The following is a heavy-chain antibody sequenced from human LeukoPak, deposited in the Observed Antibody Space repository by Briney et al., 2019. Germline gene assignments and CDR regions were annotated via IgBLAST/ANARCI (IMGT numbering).Heavy chain of an antibody. CDR1: GFTVSSNY. CDR3: ARGRGYSGYVPFDY. Sequence: PGGSLSLSCAVSGFTVSSNYMSWVRQAPGKGLEWVSVIYSGGSTYYADSVKVRFTIPRDNSKNTLYLQMNSVRVEDTAVYYCARGRGYSGYVPFDYSGQGTLVTVSS. CDR2: IYSGGST. D-gene: IGHD5-12*01. J-gene: IGHJ4*02. V-gene: IGHV3-53*01.